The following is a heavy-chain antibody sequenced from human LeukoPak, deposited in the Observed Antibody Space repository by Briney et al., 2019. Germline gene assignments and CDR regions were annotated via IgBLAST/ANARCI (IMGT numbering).Heavy chain of an antibody. CDR3: ATDGAGFDT. J-gene: IGHJ5*02. Sequence: GRSLRLSCAASGFTFNDYYMSWIRQAPGKGLEWLSYINIGGTNTHYADSVKGRFTISRDNAKKSLYLEMNNLRAEDTAVYYCATDGAGFDTWGQGVLVTVSS. CDR1: GFTFNDYY. V-gene: IGHV3-11*01. CDR2: INIGGTNT.